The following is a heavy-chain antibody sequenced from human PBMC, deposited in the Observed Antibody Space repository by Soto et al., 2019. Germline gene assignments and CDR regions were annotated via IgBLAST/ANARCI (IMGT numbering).Heavy chain of an antibody. D-gene: IGHD6-19*01. CDR1: GYTFSGFY. Sequence: ASVKVSCKASGYTFSGFYMHWVRQAPGQGLEWMGWINPNSGGTKYAEKFQGRVTMTRDTSISTAYVELSRLTSDDTAVYYCASAAVTGTAGLDFWGQGTLVTVSS. V-gene: IGHV1-2*02. CDR3: ASAAVTGTAGLDF. J-gene: IGHJ4*02. CDR2: INPNSGGT.